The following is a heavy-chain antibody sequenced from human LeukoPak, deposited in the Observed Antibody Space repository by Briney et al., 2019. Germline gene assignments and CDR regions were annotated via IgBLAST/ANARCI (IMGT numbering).Heavy chain of an antibody. CDR2: INHSGST. D-gene: IGHD2-2*02. J-gene: IGHJ5*02. CDR1: GGSFSGYY. Sequence: PSETLSLTCAVYGGSFSGYYWSWIRQPPGKGLEWIGEINHSGSTNYNPSLKSRVTISVDTSKNQFSLKLSSVTAADTAVYHCARGITVVVPAAILGPAFDPWGQGTLVTVSS. CDR3: ARGITVVVPAAILGPAFDP. V-gene: IGHV4-34*01.